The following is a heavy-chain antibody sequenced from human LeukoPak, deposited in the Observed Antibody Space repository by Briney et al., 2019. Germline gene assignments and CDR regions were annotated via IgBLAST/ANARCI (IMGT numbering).Heavy chain of an antibody. Sequence: PGGSLRLSCAASGFTFSDYYMSWIRQTPGKGIEWISDISSSGDIKAYAGSVRGRFIISRDNAYNSLFLHMNSLRVDDTAVYYCAREIVAGTFDYWGPGSQVTVSS. CDR1: GFTFSDYY. V-gene: IGHV3-11*01. D-gene: IGHD6-19*01. CDR2: ISSSGDIK. J-gene: IGHJ4*02. CDR3: AREIVAGTFDY.